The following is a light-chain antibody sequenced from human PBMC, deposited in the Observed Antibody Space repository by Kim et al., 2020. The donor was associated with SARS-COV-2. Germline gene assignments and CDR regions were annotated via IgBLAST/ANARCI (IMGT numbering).Light chain of an antibody. CDR1: QDISTW. V-gene: IGKV1-12*01. CDR2: AAA. J-gene: IGKJ5*01. Sequence: ADVGDRVTITCRASQDISTWLAWFQQKPGKAPKLLIYAAAALQSGVPSRFSGSGSGTDFTLTISSLQPEDFATYYCQQTNSFPVTFGQGTRLEIK. CDR3: QQTNSFPVT.